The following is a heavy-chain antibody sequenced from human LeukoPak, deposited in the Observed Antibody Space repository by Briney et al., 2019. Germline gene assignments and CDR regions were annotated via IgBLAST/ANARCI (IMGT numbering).Heavy chain of an antibody. J-gene: IGHJ4*02. CDR2: IYYSGST. V-gene: IGHV4-59*01. CDR3: ARVAGAKYYFGY. CDR1: GGSISSYY. Sequence: PSETLSLTCTVSGGSISSYYWSWIRQPPGKGLEWIGYIYYSGSTNYNPSLKSRVTISVDTSKNQFSLKLSSVTAADTAVYYCARVAGAKYYFGYWGQGTLVTVSS. D-gene: IGHD3-10*01.